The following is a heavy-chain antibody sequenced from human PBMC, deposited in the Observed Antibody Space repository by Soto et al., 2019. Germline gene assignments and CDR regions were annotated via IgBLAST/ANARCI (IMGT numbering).Heavy chain of an antibody. D-gene: IGHD2-15*01. Sequence: GGSLRLSCAASGFTFSSYGMHWVRQARGKGLEWVAVIWYDGSNKYYADSVKGRFTISRDNSKNTLYLQMNSLRAEDTALYYCASMDCSGGSCYPDAFDIWGQGTMVTVSS. CDR3: ASMDCSGGSCYPDAFDI. CDR1: GFTFSSYG. CDR2: IWYDGSNK. J-gene: IGHJ3*02. V-gene: IGHV3-33*01.